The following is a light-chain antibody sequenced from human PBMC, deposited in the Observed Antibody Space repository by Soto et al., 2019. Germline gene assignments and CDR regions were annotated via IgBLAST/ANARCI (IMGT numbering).Light chain of an antibody. Sequence: EILMTQSPDTLSVSAGENATLSCRASQRVYSNLAWYQQRPGQAPRLLISGASTRATGVPARFSGSGSGTEFTLTITSLQSEDFAVYYCQQYGSSPELTFGGGTKVDIK. CDR1: QRVYSN. CDR2: GAS. V-gene: IGKV3D-15*01. J-gene: IGKJ4*01. CDR3: QQYGSSPELT.